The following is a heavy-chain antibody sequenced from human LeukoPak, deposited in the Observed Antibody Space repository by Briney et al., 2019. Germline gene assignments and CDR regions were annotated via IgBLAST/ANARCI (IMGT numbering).Heavy chain of an antibody. Sequence: ASVKVSCKXSGYTFTGYYMHWVRQAPGQGLEWMGRINPNSGGTNYSQKFQGRVTMTRDTSISTAYMELSRLRSDDTAVYYCASATVTTYYYYYYMDVWGKRTTVTVSS. CDR3: ASATVTTYYYYYYMDV. V-gene: IGHV1-2*06. CDR2: INPNSGGT. CDR1: GYTFTGYY. J-gene: IGHJ6*03. D-gene: IGHD4-17*01.